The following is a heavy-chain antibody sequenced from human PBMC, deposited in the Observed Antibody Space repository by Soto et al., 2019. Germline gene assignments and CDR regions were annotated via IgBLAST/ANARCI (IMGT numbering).Heavy chain of an antibody. CDR2: ISYSGST. V-gene: IGHV4-61*01. J-gene: IGHJ5*02. Sequence: QVQLQESGPGLVKPSETLSLTCTGSGGSVSSGRYYWSWIRQPPGKGLEWIGYISYSGSTNYNPSPKSRVTISVDTSKNQFSLKLSSVTAADTAVYYCASAPRPGWFDPWGQGTLVTVSS. CDR1: GGSVSSGRYY. CDR3: ASAPRPGWFDP.